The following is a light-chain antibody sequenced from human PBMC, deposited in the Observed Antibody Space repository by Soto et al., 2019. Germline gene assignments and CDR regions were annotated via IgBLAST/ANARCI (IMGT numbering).Light chain of an antibody. CDR1: QSLNNE. CDR3: QQSYSTPRA. J-gene: IGKJ1*01. Sequence: DIQMTQSPSTLSASVGDRVTITCRASQSLNNELAWYQQKPGKAPNLLMYAASSLQSGVPSRFSGSGSGTDFTLTISSLQPEDFATYYCQQSYSTPRAFGQGTKVDIK. V-gene: IGKV1-39*01. CDR2: AAS.